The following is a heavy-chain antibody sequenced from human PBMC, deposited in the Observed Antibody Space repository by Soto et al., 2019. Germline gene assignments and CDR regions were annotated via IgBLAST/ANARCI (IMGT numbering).Heavy chain of an antibody. D-gene: IGHD6-6*01. CDR3: ARPRSYSSSSGFDY. Sequence: PSASVKVSCKASGGTFSSYAISWVRQAPGQGLEWMGGIIPIFGTANYAQKFQGRVTITADESTSTAYMELSSLRSEDTAVYYCARPRSYSSSSGFDYWGQGTLVTVSS. V-gene: IGHV1-69*13. CDR1: GGTFSSYA. J-gene: IGHJ4*02. CDR2: IIPIFGTA.